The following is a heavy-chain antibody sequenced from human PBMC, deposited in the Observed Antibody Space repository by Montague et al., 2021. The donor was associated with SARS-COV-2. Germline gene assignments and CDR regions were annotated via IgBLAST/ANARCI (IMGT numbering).Heavy chain of an antibody. Sequence: SETLSLTCTVSGGSISSYYESRIRQPQGKGLEWIGYIYYSGSTNYNPSLKSRVTISVDTSKNQFSLKLSFVTAADTAVYYCAREVSGSSYNGWFDPWGQGTLVTVSS. D-gene: IGHD3-10*01. J-gene: IGHJ5*02. V-gene: IGHV4-59*01. CDR2: IYYSGST. CDR3: AREVSGSSYNGWFDP. CDR1: GGSISSYY.